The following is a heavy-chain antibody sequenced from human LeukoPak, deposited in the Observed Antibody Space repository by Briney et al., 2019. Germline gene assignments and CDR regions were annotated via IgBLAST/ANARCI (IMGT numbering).Heavy chain of an antibody. Sequence: SETLSLTCTVSGGSISSYYWRWIRQPPGKGLEWIGYIYYSGSTNFNPSLKSRVTISVDTSKNQFSLKLSSVTAADTAVYYCARETVGIDYWGQGTLVTVSS. D-gene: IGHD2-15*01. V-gene: IGHV4-59*01. CDR2: IYYSGST. CDR1: GGSISSYY. J-gene: IGHJ4*02. CDR3: ARETVGIDY.